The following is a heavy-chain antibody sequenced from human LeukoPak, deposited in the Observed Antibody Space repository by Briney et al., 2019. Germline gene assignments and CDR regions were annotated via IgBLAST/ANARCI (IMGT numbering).Heavy chain of an antibody. J-gene: IGHJ4*02. CDR3: ARHGGSYSFDY. CDR1: GGSISTYY. Sequence: SETLSLTCTVSGGSISTYYWSWIRQPPGKGLEWIAYNSYSGSTNYNPSLKSRVTISVDTPKNQFSLKLSSVTAADTAVYYCARHGGSYSFDYWGQGTLVTVSS. D-gene: IGHD1-26*01. CDR2: NSYSGST. V-gene: IGHV4-59*08.